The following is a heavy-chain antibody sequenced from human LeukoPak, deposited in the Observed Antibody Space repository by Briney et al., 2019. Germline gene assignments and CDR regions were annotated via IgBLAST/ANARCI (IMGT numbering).Heavy chain of an antibody. CDR1: GGSFSGCY. D-gene: IGHD5-24*01. Sequence: PSETLSLTCAVYGGSFSGCYWSWIRQPPGKGLEWIGEINHSGSTNYNPSLKSRVTISVDTSKNQFSLKLSSVTAADTAVYYCARGMATGTWGQGTLVTVSP. CDR3: ARGMATGT. V-gene: IGHV4-34*01. CDR2: INHSGST. J-gene: IGHJ4*02.